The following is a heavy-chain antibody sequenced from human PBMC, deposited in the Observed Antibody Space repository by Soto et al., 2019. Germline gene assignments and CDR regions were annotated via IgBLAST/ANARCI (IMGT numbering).Heavy chain of an antibody. CDR2: IIPIFGTA. J-gene: IGHJ1*01. V-gene: IGHV1-69*01. Sequence: QVQLVQSGAEVKKPGSSVKVSCKASGGTFSSYAISWVRQAPGQGLEWMGGIIPIFGTANYAQKFQGRVTISADEPTSTAYMELSSLRSEDTAVYYCARGDYYDSSGYYPRYFQHWGQGTLVTVSS. CDR1: GGTFSSYA. D-gene: IGHD3-22*01. CDR3: ARGDYYDSSGYYPRYFQH.